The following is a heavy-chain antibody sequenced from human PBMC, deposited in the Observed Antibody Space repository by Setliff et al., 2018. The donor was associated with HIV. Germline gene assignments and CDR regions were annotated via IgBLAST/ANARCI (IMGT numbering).Heavy chain of an antibody. CDR3: AKDISGYSY. Sequence: PGGSLRLSCIASGFSFSDYYMAWIRQTPGKGLECLAFIRADGINKYHADSVKGRFTISRDNSKNTLYLEMNNLRTEDTAVYYCAKDISGYSYWGQGTPVTVSS. CDR2: IRADGINK. D-gene: IGHD3-22*01. J-gene: IGHJ4*02. V-gene: IGHV3-30*02. CDR1: GFSFSDYY.